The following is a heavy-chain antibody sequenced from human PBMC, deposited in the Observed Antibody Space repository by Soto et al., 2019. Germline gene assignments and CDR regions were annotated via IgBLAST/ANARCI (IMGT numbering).Heavy chain of an antibody. CDR1: GFIFSNYG. Sequence: GGSLRLSCAASGFIFSNYGMSWVRQAPGKGLEWVAVVSHDGTVQHYGDSVKGRFTISRDNSKNTLYLQMNSLRAEDTAVYYCARERSSSWSYYFDYWGQGTLVTVSS. D-gene: IGHD6-13*01. CDR2: VSHDGTVQ. V-gene: IGHV3-30*03. J-gene: IGHJ4*02. CDR3: ARERSSSWSYYFDY.